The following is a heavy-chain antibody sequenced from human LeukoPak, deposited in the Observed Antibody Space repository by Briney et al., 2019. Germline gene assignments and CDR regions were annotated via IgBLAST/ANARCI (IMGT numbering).Heavy chain of an antibody. CDR3: AKVDTAMVTVGY. D-gene: IGHD5-18*01. CDR1: GFTFSSYA. CDR2: ISGSGGST. Sequence: GGSLRLSCAASGFTFSSYAMSWVRQAPGKGLEWVSAISGSGGSTYYADSVRGRFTISRDNSKNTLYLQMNSLRAEDTAVYYCAKVDTAMVTVGYWGQGTLVTVSS. V-gene: IGHV3-23*01. J-gene: IGHJ4*02.